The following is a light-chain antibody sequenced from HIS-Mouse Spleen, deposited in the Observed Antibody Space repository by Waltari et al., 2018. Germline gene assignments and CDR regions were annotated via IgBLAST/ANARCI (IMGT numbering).Light chain of an antibody. CDR1: ALPKKY. V-gene: IGLV3-10*01. Sequence: SYELTQPPSVSVSPGQTARITCSGDALPKKYAYWYQQKSGQAPVLVIYEDSKRPSGIPERFSGSSSGTMATLTISGAQVEDEVDYYCYSTDSSGNHRVFGGGTKLTVL. CDR2: EDS. CDR3: YSTDSSGNHRV. J-gene: IGLJ2*01.